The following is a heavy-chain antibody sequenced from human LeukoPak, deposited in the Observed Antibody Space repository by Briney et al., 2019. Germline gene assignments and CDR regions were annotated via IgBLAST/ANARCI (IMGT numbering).Heavy chain of an antibody. CDR2: IYHSGST. D-gene: IGHD4-17*01. CDR1: GGSISSGGYS. CDR3: ASSTVTTQTIRGDYFDY. J-gene: IGHJ4*02. V-gene: IGHV4-30-2*01. Sequence: PSETLSLTCAVSGGSISSGGYSWSWIRQPPGKGLEWIGYIYHSGSTYYNPSLKSRVTISVDRSKNQFSLKLSSVTAADTAVYYCASSTVTTQTIRGDYFDYWGQGTLVTVSS.